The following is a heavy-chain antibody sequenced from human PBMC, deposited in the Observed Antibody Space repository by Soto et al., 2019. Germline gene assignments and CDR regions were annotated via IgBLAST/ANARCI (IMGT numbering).Heavy chain of an antibody. Sequence: EVQLLESGGGLVQPGGSLTLSCAASGFTFNTYGMTWVRQAPGKGLEWVSTVSGSGGGTYYADSVKGRFTISRVNSKNTMYLQMSNLRAEDTAVYFCARIGPYCGGDCYPDFDSWGLGTPVTVSS. D-gene: IGHD2-21*02. V-gene: IGHV3-23*01. J-gene: IGHJ4*02. CDR1: GFTFNTYG. CDR2: VSGSGGGT. CDR3: ARIGPYCGGDCYPDFDS.